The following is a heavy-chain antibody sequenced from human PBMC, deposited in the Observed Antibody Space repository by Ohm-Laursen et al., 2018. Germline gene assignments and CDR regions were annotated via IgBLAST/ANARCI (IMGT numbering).Heavy chain of an antibody. CDR2: MNPNSGNT. CDR3: ARRSGRARPVVDFDY. CDR1: GYTFTSYD. J-gene: IGHJ4*02. V-gene: IGHV1-8*01. D-gene: IGHD2-15*01. Sequence: SSVKVSCNASGYTFTSYDINWVRQATGQGLEWMGWMNPNSGNTGYAQKFQGRVTMTRNTSISTAYMELSSLRSEDTAVYYCARRSGRARPVVDFDYWGQGTLVTVSS.